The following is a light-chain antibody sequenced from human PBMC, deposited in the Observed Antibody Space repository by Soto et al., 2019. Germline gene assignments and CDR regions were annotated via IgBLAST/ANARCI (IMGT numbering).Light chain of an antibody. J-gene: IGKJ4*01. CDR3: QQSNSYPL. V-gene: IGKV1-5*01. Sequence: DIQMTQSPSTLSASVGDRVTITCRASQSINSWLAWYQQKPGKAPKLLIYDASSLESGVPSRFSVSGSGTEFTLTISSLQPEDFATYYCQQSNSYPLFGGGTKVEIK. CDR1: QSINSW. CDR2: DAS.